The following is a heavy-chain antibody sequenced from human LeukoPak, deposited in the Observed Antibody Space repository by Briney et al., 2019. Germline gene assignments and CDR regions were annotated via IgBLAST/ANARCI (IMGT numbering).Heavy chain of an antibody. CDR2: INPNSGGT. J-gene: IGHJ4*02. CDR3: ARGPPYSSSSGRDY. D-gene: IGHD6-6*01. V-gene: IGHV1-2*06. Sequence: ASVKVSCKASGYTFTGYYMHWVRQAPGQGLECMGRINPNSGGTNYAQKFQGRVTMTRDTSTSTAYMELSRLRSDDTAVYYCARGPPYSSSSGRDYWGQGTLVTVSS. CDR1: GYTFTGYY.